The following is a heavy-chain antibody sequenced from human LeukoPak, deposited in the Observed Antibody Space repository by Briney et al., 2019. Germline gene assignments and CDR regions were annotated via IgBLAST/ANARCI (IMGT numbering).Heavy chain of an antibody. J-gene: IGHJ4*02. CDR2: ISGSGGST. Sequence: GGSLRLSCAASGFTFSSYAMSWVRQAPGKGLEWVSAISGSGGSTYYADSVKGRFTISRNNSKNTLYLQMNSLRAEDTAVYYCAKDRIVPAAMGALNYWGQGTLVTVSS. V-gene: IGHV3-23*01. CDR1: GFTFSSYA. D-gene: IGHD2-2*01. CDR3: AKDRIVPAAMGALNY.